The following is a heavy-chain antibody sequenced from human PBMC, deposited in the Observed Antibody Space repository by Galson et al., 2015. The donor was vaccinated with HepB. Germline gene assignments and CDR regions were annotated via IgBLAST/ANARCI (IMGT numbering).Heavy chain of an antibody. CDR3: ARLTSGDWSGYYPHFDY. D-gene: IGHD3-3*01. CDR2: IDPSDSYT. J-gene: IGHJ4*02. V-gene: IGHV5-10-1*01. Sequence: QSGAEVKKPGESLRISCKGSGYSFTSYWISWVRQMPGKGLEWMGRIDPSDSYTNYSPSFQGHVTISADKSISTAYLQWSSLKASDTAMYYCARLTSGDWSGYYPHFDYWGQGTLVTVSS. CDR1: GYSFTSYW.